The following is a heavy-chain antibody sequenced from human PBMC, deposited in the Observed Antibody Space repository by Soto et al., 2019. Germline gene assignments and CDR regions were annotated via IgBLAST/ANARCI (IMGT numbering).Heavy chain of an antibody. Sequence: ASVKVSCKVSGYTLTELSMHWVRQAPGKGLEWMGGFDPEDGETIYAQKFQGRVTMTEDTSTDTAYMELSSLRSEDTAVYYCASLTVTTIPFYYYYSMDVWGQGTTVTVSS. D-gene: IGHD4-17*01. CDR3: ASLTVTTIPFYYYYSMDV. J-gene: IGHJ6*02. CDR1: GYTLTELS. V-gene: IGHV1-24*01. CDR2: FDPEDGET.